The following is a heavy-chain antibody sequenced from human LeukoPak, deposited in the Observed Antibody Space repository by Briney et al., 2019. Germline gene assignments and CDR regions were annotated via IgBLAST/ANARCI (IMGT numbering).Heavy chain of an antibody. Sequence: SETLSLTCAVYGGSFSGYYWSWIRQPPGKGLEWIGEINHSGSTNYNPSLKSRVTISVDTSKNQFSLKLSSVTAADTAVYYCARVSYYCCGGSCYSGAFDIWGQGTMVTVSS. CDR3: ARVSYYCCGGSCYSGAFDI. CDR1: GGSFSGYY. J-gene: IGHJ3*02. D-gene: IGHD2-15*01. CDR2: INHSGST. V-gene: IGHV4-34*01.